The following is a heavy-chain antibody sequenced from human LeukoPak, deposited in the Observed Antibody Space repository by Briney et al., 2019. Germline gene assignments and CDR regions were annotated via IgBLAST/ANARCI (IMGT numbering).Heavy chain of an antibody. CDR3: AKDGHNWNSQTAYFDY. Sequence: SLKNSCEPTRFTVSSYGMHRVSQDTSKSLNSVAAKWNDGSNKYYADSVKGRFIISRDNSKNTLSLQMNSLRAEDTAVYYCAKDGHNWNSQTAYFDYWGQGTLVTVSS. V-gene: IGHV3-33*06. CDR1: RFTVSSYG. D-gene: IGHD1-7*01. J-gene: IGHJ4*02. CDR2: KWNDGSNK.